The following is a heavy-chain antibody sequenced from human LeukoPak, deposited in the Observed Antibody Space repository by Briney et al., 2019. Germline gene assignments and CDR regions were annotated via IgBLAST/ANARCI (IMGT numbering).Heavy chain of an antibody. J-gene: IGHJ5*02. CDR1: GYTFTAYY. CDR2: INPTSGGT. Sequence: GASVKVSCKPSGYTFTAYYLHWVRQAPGQGLEWMGWINPTSGGTHYAQKFQGRVTMTRDTSISTAYMELSSLTSDDTAVYYCAREGIAEPDTNWIDPWGQGTLVTVSS. V-gene: IGHV1-2*02. D-gene: IGHD6-13*01. CDR3: AREGIAEPDTNWIDP.